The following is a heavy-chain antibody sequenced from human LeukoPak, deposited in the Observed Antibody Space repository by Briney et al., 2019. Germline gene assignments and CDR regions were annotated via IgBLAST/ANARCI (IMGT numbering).Heavy chain of an antibody. V-gene: IGHV3-33*01. CDR3: ARGRGADYGGNSGYFDY. Sequence: GGSLRLSCAASGFTFSGFGMHWVRQAPGKGLEWVAVIWYDGSNKYYADSVKGRFTISRDNPKNTLYVQMTSLRAEDTAVYYCARGRGADYGGNSGYFDYWGQGTLVTVSS. D-gene: IGHD4-23*01. CDR1: GFTFSGFG. CDR2: IWYDGSNK. J-gene: IGHJ4*02.